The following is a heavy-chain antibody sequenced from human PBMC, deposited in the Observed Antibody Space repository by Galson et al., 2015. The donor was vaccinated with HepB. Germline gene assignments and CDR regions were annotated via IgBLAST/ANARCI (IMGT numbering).Heavy chain of an antibody. CDR1: GFTFSSYG. J-gene: IGHJ4*02. CDR3: AKVGVLRYFDWLFLDY. D-gene: IGHD3-9*01. Sequence: SLRLSCAASGFTFSSYGMHWVRQAPGKGLEWVAFIRYDGSNKYYADSVKGRFTISRDNSKNTLYLQMNSLRAEDTAVYYCAKVGVLRYFDWLFLDYWGQGTLVTVSS. V-gene: IGHV3-30*02. CDR2: IRYDGSNK.